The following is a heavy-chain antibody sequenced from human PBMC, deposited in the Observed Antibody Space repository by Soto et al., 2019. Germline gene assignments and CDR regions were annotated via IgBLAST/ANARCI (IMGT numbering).Heavy chain of an antibody. CDR3: AKDAVLRFLEWSTTLYYYGMDV. D-gene: IGHD3-3*01. Sequence: PGGSLRLSCAASGFTFSSSAMSWVRQAPGKGLEWVSAISGSGGSTYYADSVKGRFTISRDNSKNTLYLQMNSLRAEDTAVYYCAKDAVLRFLEWSTTLYYYGMDVWGQGTTVTVSS. CDR1: GFTFSSSA. V-gene: IGHV3-23*01. J-gene: IGHJ6*02. CDR2: ISGSGGST.